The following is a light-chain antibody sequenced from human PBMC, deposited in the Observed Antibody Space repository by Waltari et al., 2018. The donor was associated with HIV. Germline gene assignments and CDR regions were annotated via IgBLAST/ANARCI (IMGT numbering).Light chain of an antibody. J-gene: IGKJ4*01. CDR1: QGISDF. CDR3: QQYYSTPLT. Sequence: DIQMAQSPSSLSASVGDRVTVTCRASQGISDFLAWYQHKPGQAPKLLLSGASTLDSGVPSRFSGGGSGTDYTLTISSLQPEDSATYYCQQYYSTPLTFGGGTQVEIK. V-gene: IGKV1-NL1*01. CDR2: GAS.